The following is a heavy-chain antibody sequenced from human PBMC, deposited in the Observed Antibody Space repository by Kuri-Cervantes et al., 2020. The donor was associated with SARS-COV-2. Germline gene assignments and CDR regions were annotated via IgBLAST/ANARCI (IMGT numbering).Heavy chain of an antibody. J-gene: IGHJ6*03. D-gene: IGHD3-3*01. V-gene: IGHV5-51*01. CDR3: ARQPLYDFWSGIGDVGYYYYYMDV. CDR1: GYSFTNYW. CDR2: IYPGDSDT. Sequence: GESLKISCKGSGYSFTNYWIGWVRQMPGKGLEWMGIIYPGDSDTRYSPSFQGQVTISADKSISTAYLQWSSLKASDTAMYYCARQPLYDFWSGIGDVGYYYYYMDVWGKGTTVTVSS.